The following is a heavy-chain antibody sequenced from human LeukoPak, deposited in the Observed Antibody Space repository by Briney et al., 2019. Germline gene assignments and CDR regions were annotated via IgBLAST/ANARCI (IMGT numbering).Heavy chain of an antibody. Sequence: ASVKVSCKASGYTFTSYGISWMRQAHGQGLEWMGWISAYNGNTNYAQKHQGRVTITTDTSTSTAYMELRSLRSDDTAVYYCARDRSTVRGVINNWGQGTLVTVSS. CDR3: ARDRSTVRGVINN. CDR2: ISAYNGNT. CDR1: GYTFTSYG. D-gene: IGHD3-10*01. J-gene: IGHJ4*02. V-gene: IGHV1-18*01.